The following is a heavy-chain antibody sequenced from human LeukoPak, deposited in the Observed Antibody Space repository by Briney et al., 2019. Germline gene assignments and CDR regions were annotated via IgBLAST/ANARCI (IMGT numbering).Heavy chain of an antibody. CDR1: GGSISSGGYY. Sequence: PSQTLSLTCTVSGGSISSGGYYWSWIRQHPGKGLEWIGYIYYSGSTYYNPSLKSRVTISVDTSKNQFSLKLSSVTAADTAVYYCARAQGYDFWSGYSFFDYWGQGTLVTVCS. CDR3: ARAQGYDFWSGYSFFDY. V-gene: IGHV4-31*03. J-gene: IGHJ4*02. CDR2: IYYSGST. D-gene: IGHD3-3*01.